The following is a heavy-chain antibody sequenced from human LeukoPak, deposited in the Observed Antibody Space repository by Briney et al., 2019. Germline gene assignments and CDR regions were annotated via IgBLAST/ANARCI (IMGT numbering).Heavy chain of an antibody. V-gene: IGHV1-2*02. D-gene: IGHD1-26*01. CDR2: INPNSGGT. CDR3: ARVRWELLRPFDY. Sequence: GASVKVSCKASGYTFTGYYMHRVRQAPGQGLEWMGWINPNSGGTNYAQKFQGRVTMTRDTSISTAYMELSRLRSDDTAVYYCARVRWELLRPFDYWGQGTLVTVSS. J-gene: IGHJ4*02. CDR1: GYTFTGYY.